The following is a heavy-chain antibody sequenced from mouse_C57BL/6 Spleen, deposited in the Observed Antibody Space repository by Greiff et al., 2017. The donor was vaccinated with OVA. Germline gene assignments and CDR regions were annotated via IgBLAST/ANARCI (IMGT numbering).Heavy chain of an antibody. CDR2: IYPGDGDT. CDR1: GYAFSSSW. Sequence: QVQLQQSGPELVKPGASVKISCKASGYAFSSSWMNWVKQRPGKGLEWIGRIYPGDGDTNYNGKFKGKATLTADKSSSTAYMQLSSLTSEDSAVYFCARSYDYDAVDYWGQGTTLTVSS. J-gene: IGHJ2*01. D-gene: IGHD2-4*01. CDR3: ARSYDYDAVDY. V-gene: IGHV1-82*01.